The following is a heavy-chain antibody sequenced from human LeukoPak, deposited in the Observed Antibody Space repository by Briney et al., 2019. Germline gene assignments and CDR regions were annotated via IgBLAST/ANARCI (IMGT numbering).Heavy chain of an antibody. CDR2: ISGDNGDT. CDR1: GYTFSSYG. D-gene: IGHD1-26*01. Sequence: VASVKVSCKASGYTFSSYGISWVRQAPGQGLEWVGWISGDNGDTNYAQKFQGRVIMTTDTSTTTAYMELRSLRYDDTAVYYCARDRYGVRSGSCDYWGQGTLVTVSS. J-gene: IGHJ4*02. V-gene: IGHV1-18*01. CDR3: ARDRYGVRSGSCDY.